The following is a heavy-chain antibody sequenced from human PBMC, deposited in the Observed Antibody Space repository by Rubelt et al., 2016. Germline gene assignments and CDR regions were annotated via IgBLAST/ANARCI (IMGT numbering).Heavy chain of an antibody. CDR1: GSTFSNYA. D-gene: IGHD6-19*01. V-gene: IGHV3-48*04. Sequence: GGSLRLSCAASGSTFSNYAMHWVRQAPGKGLGWVSYINSVASSIYYADSVTGRFTISRDNAKNSVYLQMNSLRAEDTAVYYCARLMYSSGWTPNFDYWGQGTLVTVSS. CDR2: INSVASSI. J-gene: IGHJ4*02. CDR3: ARLMYSSGWTPNFDY.